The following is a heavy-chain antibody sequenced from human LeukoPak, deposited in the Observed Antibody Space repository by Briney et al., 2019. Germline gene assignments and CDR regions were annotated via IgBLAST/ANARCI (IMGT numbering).Heavy chain of an antibody. J-gene: IGHJ5*02. CDR3: ARGEWELPQLDP. D-gene: IGHD1-26*01. CDR2: ISSSSSYI. CDR1: GFTFSSYS. Sequence: PGGSLRLSCAASGFTFSSYSMNWVRQAPGKGLEWVSSISSSSSYIYYADSVKGRFTISRDNAKNSLYLQTNSLRAEDTAVYYCARGEWELPQLDPWGQGTLVTVSS. V-gene: IGHV3-21*01.